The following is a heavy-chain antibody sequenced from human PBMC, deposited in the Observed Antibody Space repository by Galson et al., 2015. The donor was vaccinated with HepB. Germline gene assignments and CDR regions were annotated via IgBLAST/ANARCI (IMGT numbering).Heavy chain of an antibody. CDR2: ISSSSSPI. CDR3: AKVLGAVRCVLILYY. J-gene: IGHJ4*02. CDR1: GFTFSSYG. D-gene: IGHD3-10*01. Sequence: SLRLSCAASGFTFSSYGMNWVRQAPGKGLEWVSYISSSSSPIYYAASVKGRFTISRDNAKNTLYLQMNSLRDEDTAVYYCAKVLGAVRCVLILYYWGQGSLVTVSS. V-gene: IGHV3-48*02.